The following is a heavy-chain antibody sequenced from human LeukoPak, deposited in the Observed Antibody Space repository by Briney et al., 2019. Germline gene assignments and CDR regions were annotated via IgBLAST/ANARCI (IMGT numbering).Heavy chain of an antibody. Sequence: GASVSVSFKASGYTFTDYHMHWVRQAPGQGLEWMGRINPNSGDTNYAQKFQGRVTMTRDTSISTAYMELSRLRSDDTAVYYCARDYCSSTSCLFDYWGQGTLVTVSS. V-gene: IGHV1-2*06. CDR3: ARDYCSSTSCLFDY. CDR2: INPNSGDT. CDR1: GYTFTDYH. J-gene: IGHJ4*02. D-gene: IGHD2-2*01.